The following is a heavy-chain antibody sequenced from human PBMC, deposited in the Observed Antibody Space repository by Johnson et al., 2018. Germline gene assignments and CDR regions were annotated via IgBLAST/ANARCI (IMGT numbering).Heavy chain of an antibody. CDR3: ARDLPHSIALSGQGYGMDV. CDR1: GFTVNNIY. CDR2: IYSGGNT. Sequence: VQLQESGGGLVQXGGSXRLXCAASGFTVNNIYMSWIRQAPGKGLEWVSLIYSGGNTNYAESVRGRFTISRDTSKNTLYLQLNSLRTDDTAVYFCARDLPHSIALSGQGYGMDVWGQGTAVTVSS. J-gene: IGHJ6*02. D-gene: IGHD2/OR15-2a*01. V-gene: IGHV3-66*02.